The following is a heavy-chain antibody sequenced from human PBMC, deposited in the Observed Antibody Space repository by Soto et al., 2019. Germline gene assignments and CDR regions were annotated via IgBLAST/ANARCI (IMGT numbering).Heavy chain of an antibody. V-gene: IGHV1-18*01. Sequence: ASVTVSCKASGYTFTIYGISWVRQAPGQGLEWMGWISAYNGNTNYAQKLQGGVTMTTDTSTSTAYMELRSLRSDDTAVYYCARAVYDFWSGYSGFDYWGQGTLVTVSS. CDR3: ARAVYDFWSGYSGFDY. CDR2: ISAYNGNT. CDR1: GYTFTIYG. D-gene: IGHD3-3*01. J-gene: IGHJ4*02.